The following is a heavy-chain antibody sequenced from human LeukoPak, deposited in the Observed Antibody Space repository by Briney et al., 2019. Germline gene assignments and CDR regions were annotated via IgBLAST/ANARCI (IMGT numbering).Heavy chain of an antibody. CDR1: GGSISSSSYY. V-gene: IGHV4-39*01. Sequence: SETLSLTSTVSGGSISSSSYYWGWIRQPPGKGLEWIGSIFYSGSTYYNPSLKSRVTISVDTSKNQFSLKLSSVTAADTAVYFCATGVVGTTYYFDNWGQGTLVTVSS. CDR2: IFYSGST. CDR3: ATGVVGTTYYFDN. D-gene: IGHD1-26*01. J-gene: IGHJ4*02.